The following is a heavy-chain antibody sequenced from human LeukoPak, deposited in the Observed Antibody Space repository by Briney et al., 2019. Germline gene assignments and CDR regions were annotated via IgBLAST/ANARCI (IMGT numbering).Heavy chain of an antibody. CDR3: ARAAVAAVRDAFDI. D-gene: IGHD6-19*01. Sequence: SETLSLTCTVSGYSISSGYYWGWIRQPPGKGLEWIGSIYHSGSTYYNPSLKRRVTISVDTSQNQCSLKLSSVTAADTAVYYCARAAVAAVRDAFDIWGQGTMVTVSS. CDR2: IYHSGST. J-gene: IGHJ3*02. CDR1: GYSISSGYY. V-gene: IGHV4-38-2*02.